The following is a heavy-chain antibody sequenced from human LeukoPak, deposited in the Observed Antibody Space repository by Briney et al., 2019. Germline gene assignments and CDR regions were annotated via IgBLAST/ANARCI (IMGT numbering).Heavy chain of an antibody. Sequence: ASVKVSCKASGYTFTNNDIHWVRQATGQGLEWMGWINPNSGGTNYAQKFQGRVTMTRDTSISTAYMELSRLRSDDTAVYYCARDRGFWEWLFNDAFDIWGQGTMVTVSS. CDR2: INPNSGGT. J-gene: IGHJ3*02. CDR3: ARDRGFWEWLFNDAFDI. D-gene: IGHD3-3*01. CDR1: GYTFTNND. V-gene: IGHV1-2*02.